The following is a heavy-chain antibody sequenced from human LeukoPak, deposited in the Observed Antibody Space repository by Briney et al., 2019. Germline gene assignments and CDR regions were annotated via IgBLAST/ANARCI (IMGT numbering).Heavy chain of an antibody. CDR2: IYYSGST. Sequence: PSETLSLTCTVSGGSISSYYWSWIRQPPGKGLEWIGYIYYSGSTNYNPSLKSRVTIPVDTSKNQFSLKLSPVTAADTAVYYCARHSRQLKYYFDYWGQGTLVTVSS. CDR1: GGSISSYY. V-gene: IGHV4-59*08. CDR3: ARHSRQLKYYFDY. J-gene: IGHJ4*02. D-gene: IGHD6-6*01.